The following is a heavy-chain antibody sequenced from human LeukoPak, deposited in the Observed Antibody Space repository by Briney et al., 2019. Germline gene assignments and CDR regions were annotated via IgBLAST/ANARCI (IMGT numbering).Heavy chain of an antibody. J-gene: IGHJ4*02. CDR2: INSDGSST. CDR3: ARGGGYSYAPFDY. CDR1: GFTFSSYW. D-gene: IGHD5-18*01. V-gene: IGHV3-74*01. Sequence: QPGGSLRLSCAASGFTFSSYWMHWVRQAPGKGLVWVSRINSDGSSTSYADSVKGRFTISRDNAKNTLYLQMNGLRAEDTAVYYCARGGGYSYAPFDYWGQGTLVTVSS.